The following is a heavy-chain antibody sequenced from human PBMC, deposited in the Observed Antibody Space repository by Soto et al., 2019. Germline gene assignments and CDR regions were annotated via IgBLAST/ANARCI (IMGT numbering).Heavy chain of an antibody. V-gene: IGHV4-30-4*01. CDR1: GGSISSGDYY. CDR2: IYYSGST. Sequence: QVQLQESGPGLVKPSQTLSLTCTVSGGSISSGDYYWSWIRQPPGKGLEWIGYIYYSGSTYYNPSLKSRVTISVDTSKNQVSLKLSSVTAADTAVYYCARVGLDGSGSYYFDYWGQGTLVTVSS. CDR3: ARVGLDGSGSYYFDY. D-gene: IGHD3-10*01. J-gene: IGHJ4*02.